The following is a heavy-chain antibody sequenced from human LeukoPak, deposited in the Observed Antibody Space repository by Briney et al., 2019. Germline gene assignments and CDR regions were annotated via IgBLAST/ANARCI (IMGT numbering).Heavy chain of an antibody. D-gene: IGHD2-15*01. J-gene: IGHJ4*02. V-gene: IGHV3-48*01. CDR3: ARVYCSGGSCSTGDYFDY. CDR2: ISSRCSPI. CDR1: GFTFSSYR. Sequence: PGGTLSLSCAASGFTFSSYRMNWVRQAPGKGLERGSYISSRCSPIYYADSVKRRFTISKDNDKNPLYLQMNSRRAENTAVYYCARVYCSGGSCSTGDYFDYWGQGTLVTVSS.